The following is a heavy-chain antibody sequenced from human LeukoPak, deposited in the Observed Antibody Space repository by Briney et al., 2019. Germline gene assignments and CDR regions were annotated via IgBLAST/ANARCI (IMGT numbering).Heavy chain of an antibody. D-gene: IGHD3-22*01. Sequence: SETLSLTCTVSGGSISSYYWSWIRQPAGKGLEWIGRIYTSGSTNYNPSLKSRVTMSVDTSKNQFSLKLSSVTAADTAVYYCXXGYYYDSSGYIREGSLDYWGQGTLVTVSS. J-gene: IGHJ4*02. CDR2: IYTSGST. CDR3: XXGYYYDSSGYIREGSLDY. V-gene: IGHV4-4*07. CDR1: GGSISSYY.